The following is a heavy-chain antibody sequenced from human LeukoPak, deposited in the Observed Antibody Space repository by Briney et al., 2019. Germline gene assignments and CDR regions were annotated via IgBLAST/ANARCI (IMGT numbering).Heavy chain of an antibody. D-gene: IGHD4-17*01. V-gene: IGHV4-59*01. CDR1: GGSISSYY. J-gene: IGHJ4*02. CDR2: IYYSGST. Sequence: SETLYLTCTISGGSISSYYWSWIRQPPGKGLEWIGYIYYSGSTNYNPSLKSRVTISVDTSKNQFSLKVSSVTAADTAVYYCARVGTTVKVFDYWGQGTLVTVSS. CDR3: ARVGTTVKVFDY.